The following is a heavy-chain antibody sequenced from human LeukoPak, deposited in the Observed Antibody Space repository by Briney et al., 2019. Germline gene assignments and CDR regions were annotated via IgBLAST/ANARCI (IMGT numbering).Heavy chain of an antibody. V-gene: IGHV3-30*02. D-gene: IGHD2-2*01. J-gene: IGHJ6*03. CDR2: IRYDGSNK. Sequence: GGSLRLSCAASGFTFSSYGMHWVRQAPGKGLEWVAFIRYDGSNKYYADSVKGRFTISRDNSKNTLYLQMNSLRAEDTAVYYWSKGRYQLFFCYYYYMDVWGKGTTVTISS. CDR3: SKGRYQLFFCYYYYMDV. CDR1: GFTFSSYG.